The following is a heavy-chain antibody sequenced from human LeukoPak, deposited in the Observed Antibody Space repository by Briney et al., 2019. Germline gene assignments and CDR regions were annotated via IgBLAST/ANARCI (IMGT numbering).Heavy chain of an antibody. CDR3: ASMVRGAIGGYYYYYMDV. J-gene: IGHJ6*03. D-gene: IGHD3-10*01. Sequence: PSETLSLTCTVSGGSISSYYWSWIRQPPGKGLEWIGYIYYSGSTNYNPSLKSRVTISVDTSKNQFSLKLSSVTAADTAVYYCASMVRGAIGGYYYYYMDVWAKGPRSPSP. CDR2: IYYSGST. CDR1: GGSISSYY. V-gene: IGHV4-59*01.